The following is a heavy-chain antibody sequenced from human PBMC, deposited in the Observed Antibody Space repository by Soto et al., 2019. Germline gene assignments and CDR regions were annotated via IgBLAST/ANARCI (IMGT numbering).Heavy chain of an antibody. CDR1: GGSLSNYY. CDR3: ARVGEDRVVTGNWYFDL. D-gene: IGHD2-21*02. V-gene: IGHV4-59*01. Sequence: QVQLQESGPGLVKPSETLSLTCAVSGGSLSNYYWSWIRQPPGKGLEWIGYIYDSGSTNYNPSLKSRVTISIDTSKNQFSLKLTSVTAADTAVYYCARVGEDRVVTGNWYFDLWSRGSLVTVSS. J-gene: IGHJ2*01. CDR2: IYDSGST.